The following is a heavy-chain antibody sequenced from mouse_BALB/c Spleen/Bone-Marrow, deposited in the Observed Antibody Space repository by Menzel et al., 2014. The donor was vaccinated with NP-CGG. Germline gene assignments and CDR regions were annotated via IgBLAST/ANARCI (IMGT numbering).Heavy chain of an antibody. Sequence: VQLQESGAEPVRPWASAKLSCKAYGYTFTSYWINWVKQRPGQGLEWIGNIYPSDSYTNYNQKFKDKATLTVDKSSSTAYMQLSSATSEDSAVYYCTRDDGSFAFWGQGTPVAISA. CDR2: IYPSDSYT. J-gene: IGHJ3*01. CDR3: TRDDGSFAF. D-gene: IGHD2-3*01. V-gene: IGHV1-69*02. CDR1: GYTFTSYW.